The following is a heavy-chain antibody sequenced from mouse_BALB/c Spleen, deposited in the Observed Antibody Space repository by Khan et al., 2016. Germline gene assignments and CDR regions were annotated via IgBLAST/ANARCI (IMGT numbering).Heavy chain of an antibody. CDR2: IWGDGST. CDR1: GFSLTGYG. D-gene: IGHD4-1*01. V-gene: IGHV2-6-7*01. CDR3: ARELGHYAMDY. Sequence: QVQLKESGPGLVAPSQSLSITCTVSGFSLTGYGVNWVRQPPGKGLEWLGMIWGDGSTDYNSALKSRLSISKDNSKSQVFLQMNSLQTDDTARYYCARELGHYAMDYWGQGTSVTVSS. J-gene: IGHJ4*01.